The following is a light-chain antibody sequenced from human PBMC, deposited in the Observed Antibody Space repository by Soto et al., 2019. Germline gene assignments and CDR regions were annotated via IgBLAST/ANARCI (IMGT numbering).Light chain of an antibody. V-gene: IGKV3-20*01. J-gene: IGKJ5*01. CDR1: QTVSSY. CDR3: QQYGASPIT. CDR2: GAS. Sequence: ENVLTQSPGTLSLSPGERATLSCRASQTVSSYLTWYQQRPGKAPRLLISGASRRATGILDRFIGSGSGIDFTLTISRLEPEDFALYYCQQYGASPITFGQGTRLEIK.